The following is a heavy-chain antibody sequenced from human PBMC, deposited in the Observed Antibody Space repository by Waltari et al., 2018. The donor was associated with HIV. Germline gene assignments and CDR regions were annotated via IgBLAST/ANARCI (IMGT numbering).Heavy chain of an antibody. V-gene: IGHV1-69*13. CDR1: GGTFSSYA. J-gene: IGHJ1*01. D-gene: IGHD2-15*01. CDR3: AREYGGKGEGSYFQH. CDR2: IIPIFGRA. Sequence: QVQLVQSGAEVKKPGSSVKVSCKASGGTFSSYAISWVRQAPGQGREWMGGIIPIFGRANNAQKFQGRVTITADESTSTAYMELSSLRSEDTAVYYCAREYGGKGEGSYFQHWGQGTLVTVSS.